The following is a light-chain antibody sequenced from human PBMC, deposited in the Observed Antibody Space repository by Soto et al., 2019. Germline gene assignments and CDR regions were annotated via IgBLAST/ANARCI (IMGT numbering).Light chain of an antibody. CDR2: AES. Sequence: DIQMTQSPSSLSASVGDRVTITCRASQGITNYLAWYQQKPGKVPKLLIYAESTLQSGVPSRFSGRGSGTDFTLTISSLQPEDVATYYCQKYNNAPFTFGPGTKVDIK. J-gene: IGKJ3*01. CDR3: QKYNNAPFT. V-gene: IGKV1-27*01. CDR1: QGITNY.